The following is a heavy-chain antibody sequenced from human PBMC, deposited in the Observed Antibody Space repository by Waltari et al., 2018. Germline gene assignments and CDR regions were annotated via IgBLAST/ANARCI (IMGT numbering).Heavy chain of an antibody. V-gene: IGHV4-34*01. D-gene: IGHD6-25*01. Sequence: QVQLQQWGAGLLKPSETLSLTCAVYGGSFRGYYWSWVRRPPGKGLEWSGEINHSGSTNYNPSLKSRVTISVDTSKNQFSLKLSSVTAADTAVYYCARSVRLRPYYYYYYYMDVWGKGTTVTVSS. CDR3: ARSVRLRPYYYYYYYMDV. J-gene: IGHJ6*03. CDR2: INHSGST. CDR1: GGSFRGYY.